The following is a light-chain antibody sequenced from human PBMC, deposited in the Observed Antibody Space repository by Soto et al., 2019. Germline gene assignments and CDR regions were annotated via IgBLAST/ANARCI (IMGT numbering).Light chain of an antibody. V-gene: IGKV1-5*03. J-gene: IGKJ1*01. CDR3: QDYSDYSWT. Sequence: DIQMTQSPSTLSGSVGDRVTITCRASQTISSWLAWYQQKPGKAPKLLIYKASTLKSGVPSRFSGSGSGTEFTLTISSLQPDDFGTYYCQDYSDYSWTFGQGTKVDI. CDR2: KAS. CDR1: QTISSW.